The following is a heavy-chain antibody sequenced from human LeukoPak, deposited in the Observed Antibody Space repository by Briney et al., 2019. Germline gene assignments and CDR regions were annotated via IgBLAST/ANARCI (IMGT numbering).Heavy chain of an antibody. CDR3: AKEQIVGANTGPFDY. J-gene: IGHJ4*02. CDR2: ISWNSGSI. CDR1: GFTFDDYA. V-gene: IGHV3-9*01. Sequence: GGSLRLSCAASGFTFDDYAMHWVRQAPGKGLEWVSGISWNSGSIGYADSVKGRFTISRDNAKNSLYLQMNSLRAEDTALYYCAKEQIVGANTGPFDYWGQGTLVTVSS. D-gene: IGHD1-26*01.